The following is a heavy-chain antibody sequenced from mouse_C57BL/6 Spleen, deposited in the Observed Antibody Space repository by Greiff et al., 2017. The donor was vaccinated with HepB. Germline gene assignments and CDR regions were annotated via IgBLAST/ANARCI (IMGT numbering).Heavy chain of an antibody. Sequence: QVQLQQPGAELVRPGSSVKLSCKASGYTFTSYWMDWVKQRPGQGLEWIGNIYPSDSETHYNQKFKDKATLTVDKSSSTAYMQLSSLTSEDSAVYYCASGDTTARYFDVWGTGTTVTVSS. V-gene: IGHV1-61*01. CDR1: GYTFTSYW. J-gene: IGHJ1*03. CDR2: IYPSDSET. CDR3: ASGDTTARYFDV. D-gene: IGHD1-2*01.